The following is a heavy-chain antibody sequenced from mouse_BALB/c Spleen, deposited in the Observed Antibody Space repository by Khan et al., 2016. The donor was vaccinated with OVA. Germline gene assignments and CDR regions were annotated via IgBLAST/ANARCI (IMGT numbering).Heavy chain of an antibody. J-gene: IGHJ2*01. V-gene: IGHV14-3*02. CDR2: TDPANGNT. Sequence: EVQLQQSGAELVKPAASLKLSCTASGYNIKDIYIHWVKQRPEKGLERIRRTDPANGNTKYDPKFQGQATITADTSSNTAYLQLSSLTSEDTAVYYCRISPINAWGQGTTLTVSS. CDR1: GYNIKDIY. CDR3: RISPINA.